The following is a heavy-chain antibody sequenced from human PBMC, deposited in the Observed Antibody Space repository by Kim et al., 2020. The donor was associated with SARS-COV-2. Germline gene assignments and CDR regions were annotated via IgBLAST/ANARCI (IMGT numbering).Heavy chain of an antibody. J-gene: IGHJ6*02. V-gene: IGHV5-51*01. CDR3: ARRGIGLYYYGMDV. D-gene: IGHD3-16*01. Sequence: YRPYFQGQVTISADKSISTAYLQWGSLTASDTAMYYCARRGIGLYYYGMDVWGQGTTVTVSS.